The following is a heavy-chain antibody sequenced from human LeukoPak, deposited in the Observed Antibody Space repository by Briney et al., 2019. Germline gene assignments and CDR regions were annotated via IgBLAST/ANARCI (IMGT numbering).Heavy chain of an antibody. J-gene: IGHJ4*02. CDR2: INHSGST. CDR1: GGSFSGYY. D-gene: IGHD6-19*01. CDR3: ARGKLWQWLVSGRVLYFDY. V-gene: IGHV4-34*01. Sequence: SETLSLTCAVYGGSFSGYYWSWIRQPPGKGLEWIGEINHSGSTNYNPSLKSRVTISVDTSKNQFSLKLSSVTAADTAVYYCARGKLWQWLVSGRVLYFDYWGQGTLVTVSS.